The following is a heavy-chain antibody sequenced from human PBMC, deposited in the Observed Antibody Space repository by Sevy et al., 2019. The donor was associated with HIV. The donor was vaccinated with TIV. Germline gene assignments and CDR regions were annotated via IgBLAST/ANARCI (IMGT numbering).Heavy chain of an antibody. V-gene: IGHV4-34*01. CDR3: ARSWRGFGELYRAYYYYGMDV. Sequence: SETLSLTCAVYGGSFSGYYWSWIRQPPGKGLEWIGEINHSGSNNYNPSLKSRVTISADTSKNQFSRKLSSVTAADTAVYYCARSWRGFGELYRAYYYYGMDVWGQGTTVTVSS. CDR2: INHSGSN. D-gene: IGHD3-10*01. J-gene: IGHJ6*02. CDR1: GGSFSGYY.